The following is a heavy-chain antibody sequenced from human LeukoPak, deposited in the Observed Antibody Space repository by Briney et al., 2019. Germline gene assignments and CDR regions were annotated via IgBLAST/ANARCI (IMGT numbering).Heavy chain of an antibody. CDR2: IYYSGST. V-gene: IGHV4-59*01. J-gene: IGHJ4*02. CDR3: ARGAGWYDY. Sequence: PSETLSLTCTVSDGSISSYYWSWIRQPPGKGLEWIGYIYYSGSTNYNPSLKSRVTISVDTSKNQFSLKLSSVTAADTAVYYCARGAGWYDYWGQGTLVTVSS. D-gene: IGHD6-19*01. CDR1: DGSISSYY.